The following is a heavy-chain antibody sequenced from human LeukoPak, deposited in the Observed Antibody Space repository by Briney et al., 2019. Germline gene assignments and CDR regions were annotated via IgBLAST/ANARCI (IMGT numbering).Heavy chain of an antibody. CDR1: GYTFTGYY. J-gene: IGHJ6*03. CDR2: INPNSGGT. V-gene: IGHV1-2*02. D-gene: IGHD6-13*01. Sequence: ASVKVSCKASGYTFTGYYMHWVRQAPGQGLEWMGWINPNSGGTNYAQKFQGRVTMTRDTSISTAYMELSRLRSDDTAVYYCARDREAAASYYYMDVWGKGTTVTVSS. CDR3: ARDREAAASYYYMDV.